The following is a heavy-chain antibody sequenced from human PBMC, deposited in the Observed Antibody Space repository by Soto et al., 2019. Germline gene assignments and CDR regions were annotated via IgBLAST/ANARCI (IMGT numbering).Heavy chain of an antibody. CDR1: GFTFRSYG. D-gene: IGHD1-7*01. CDR2: ISESGSST. Sequence: VQLLESGGGLVQPGGSLRLSCAASGFTFRSYGMSWVRQAPGKGLEWVSGISESGSSTTYADSVKGRFTISRDNSKNTLFLQMNTLRAEDTAIYYCAKRELDDNWGQGTLDTVSS. CDR3: AKRELDDN. V-gene: IGHV3-23*01. J-gene: IGHJ4*02.